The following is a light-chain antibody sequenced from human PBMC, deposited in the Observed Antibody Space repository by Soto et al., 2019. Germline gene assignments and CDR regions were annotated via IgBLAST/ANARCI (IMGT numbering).Light chain of an antibody. Sequence: EIVLTQSPATLSLSPGERATLSCRASQSVSSSYLAWYQQKPGQAPRLLIYGASSRATGIPDRFSGSGSGTDFTLTISRLEPEDFAVYYCQQYGSSPITSGQGTRLEIK. CDR3: QQYGSSPIT. CDR2: GAS. V-gene: IGKV3-20*01. J-gene: IGKJ5*01. CDR1: QSVSSSY.